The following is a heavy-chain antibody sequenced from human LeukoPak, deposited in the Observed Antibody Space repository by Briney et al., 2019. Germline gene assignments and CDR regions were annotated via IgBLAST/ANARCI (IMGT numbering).Heavy chain of an antibody. CDR2: IYDSGNT. D-gene: IGHD6-19*01. J-gene: IGHJ4*02. V-gene: IGHV4-59*01. CDR3: ARETSLMGYASGLGFNY. CDR1: GGSISSWY. Sequence: SETLSLTCTVSGGSISSWYWSWIRQPPGKGLEWIGYIYDSGNTNYNPSLKSRVTISIDTSKNQFSLKLTSVTAADTATYYCARETSLMGYASGLGFNYWGQGILVIVSS.